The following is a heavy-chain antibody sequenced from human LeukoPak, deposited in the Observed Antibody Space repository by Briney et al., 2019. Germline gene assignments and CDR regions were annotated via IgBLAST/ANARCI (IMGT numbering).Heavy chain of an antibody. D-gene: IGHD3-22*01. Sequence: ASVKVSCKASGGTFSSYAISWVRQAPGQGLEWMGWMNPNSGNTGYAQKFQGRVTMTRNTSISTAYMELSSLRSEDTAVYYCARGNYYEVVYWGQGTLVTVSS. V-gene: IGHV1-8*02. J-gene: IGHJ4*02. CDR3: ARGNYYEVVY. CDR1: GGTFSSYA. CDR2: MNPNSGNT.